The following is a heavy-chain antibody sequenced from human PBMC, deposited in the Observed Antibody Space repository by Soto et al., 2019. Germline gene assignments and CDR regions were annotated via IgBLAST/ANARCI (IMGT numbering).Heavy chain of an antibody. V-gene: IGHV3-33*01. CDR1: GFTFSSYG. CDR2: IWYDGSNT. CDR3: ARGTGQYFYYVDV. Sequence: PGGSLRLSCTASGFTFSSYGMHWVRQAPGKGLEWVAVIWYDGSNTYYTDSAKGRFTISRDNSKNTLYLQMSSLGAEDTAVYYCARGTGQYFYYVDVWGKGTTVTVSS. J-gene: IGHJ6*03.